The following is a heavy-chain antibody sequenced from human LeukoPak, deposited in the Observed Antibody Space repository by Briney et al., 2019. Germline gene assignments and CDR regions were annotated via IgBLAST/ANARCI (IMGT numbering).Heavy chain of an antibody. V-gene: IGHV3-33*08. CDR3: ARDMYYYGSGSYYHDAFDI. CDR1: GFTFSSYA. D-gene: IGHD3-10*01. CDR2: IWYDGSNK. Sequence: GGSLRLSCAASGFTFSSYAMSWVRQAPGKGLEWVALIWYDGSNKYYADSVKGRFTVSRDNSKNTLYLQMNSLRAEDTAVYYCARDMYYYGSGSYYHDAFDIWGQGTMVTVSS. J-gene: IGHJ3*02.